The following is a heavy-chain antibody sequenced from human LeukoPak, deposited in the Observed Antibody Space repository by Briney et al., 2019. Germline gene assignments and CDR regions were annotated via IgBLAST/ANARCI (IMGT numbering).Heavy chain of an antibody. V-gene: IGHV3-30*04. CDR3: AKANVKYCSGGSRFDAFDI. Sequence: GRSLRLSCAASGFSFSSYAMHWFRQAPGKGLEWMALISYDASIIYYADSVKVRFTMTRDNSKNTLYLQMNSLRAEDTAVYYCAKANVKYCSGGSRFDAFDIWGQGKMVTVSS. J-gene: IGHJ3*02. CDR2: ISYDASII. CDR1: GFSFSSYA. D-gene: IGHD2-15*01.